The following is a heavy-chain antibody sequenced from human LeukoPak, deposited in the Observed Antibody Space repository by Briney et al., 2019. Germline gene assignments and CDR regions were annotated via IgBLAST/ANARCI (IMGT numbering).Heavy chain of an antibody. J-gene: IGHJ3*02. D-gene: IGHD3-22*01. CDR2: IYYTWNT. CDR3: ARLDRPGGRTGDVFDI. Sequence: PSETLSLTCTVSGGSISGYHWRWVRQPHGKGLEWIGYIYYTWNTNYSPSLKSRVTISLDLSKNQFSLDMNSVTAADTAMFYCARLDRPGGRTGDVFDIWGQGTMVTVSS. CDR1: GGSISGYH. V-gene: IGHV4-59*08.